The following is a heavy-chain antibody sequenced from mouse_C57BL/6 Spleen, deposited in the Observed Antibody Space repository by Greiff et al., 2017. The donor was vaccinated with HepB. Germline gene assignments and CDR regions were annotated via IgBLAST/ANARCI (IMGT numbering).Heavy chain of an antibody. D-gene: IGHD1-1*01. CDR3: ARSLRSRGLFDD. CDR1: GYTFTSYW. V-gene: IGHV1-69*01. CDR2: IDPSDSYT. J-gene: IGHJ2*01. Sequence: QVQLQQPGAELVMPGASVKLSCKASGYTFTSYWMHWVKQRPGQGLEWIGEIDPSDSYTNYNQKFKGKSTLTVDKSSSTAYMQLSSLTSEDSAVYYCARSLRSRGLFDDWGQGTTLTVSS.